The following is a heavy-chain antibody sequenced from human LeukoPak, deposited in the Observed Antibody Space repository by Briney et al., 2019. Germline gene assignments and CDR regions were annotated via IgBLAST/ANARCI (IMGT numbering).Heavy chain of an antibody. D-gene: IGHD4-17*01. J-gene: IGHJ1*01. CDR2: ISGSGGSR. Sequence: GGSLRLSCAASGFTFRSYAMSWVRQAPGKGLEWVSVISGSGGSRYYADSVKGRFTISRDNSKNTLFLQMSSLRAEDTAVYYCAKEIYGDSTGGRFQHWGQGTLVIVSS. CDR1: GFTFRSYA. CDR3: AKEIYGDSTGGRFQH. V-gene: IGHV3-23*01.